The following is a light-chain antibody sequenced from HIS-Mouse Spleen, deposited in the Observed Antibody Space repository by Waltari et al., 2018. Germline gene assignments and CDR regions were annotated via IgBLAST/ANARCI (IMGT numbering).Light chain of an antibody. CDR2: KDS. V-gene: IGLV3-25*03. Sequence: SYELTQPPSVSVAPGQTARITCSGDALPKQHAYWYQQTPGQAPVLGIYKDSERPSGIPERFSGSSSGTTVTLTISGVQAEDEADYYCQSADSSGTYVVFGGGTKLTVL. CDR1: ALPKQH. CDR3: QSADSSGTYVV. J-gene: IGLJ2*01.